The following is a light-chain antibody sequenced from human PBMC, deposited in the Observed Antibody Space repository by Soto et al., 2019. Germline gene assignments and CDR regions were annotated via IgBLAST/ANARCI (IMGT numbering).Light chain of an antibody. Sequence: EIVLTQSPGTLSLSPGERATLSCRASQSVSNNYLAWYQQKPSQAPRLLIYGASNRATGIPDRFSGSGSGTDFTLTISRLEPEYFAVYYCQQYGSSGTFGQGTKVEIK. V-gene: IGKV3-20*01. CDR2: GAS. CDR1: QSVSNNY. CDR3: QQYGSSGT. J-gene: IGKJ1*01.